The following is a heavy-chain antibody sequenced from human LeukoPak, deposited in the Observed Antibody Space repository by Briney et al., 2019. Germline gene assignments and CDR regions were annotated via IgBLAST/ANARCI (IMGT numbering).Heavy chain of an antibody. J-gene: IGHJ4*02. D-gene: IGHD6-19*01. CDR1: NYTFTDYG. CDR3: ARALAVTGRGPRDFDF. Sequence: LVASVRVSCKASNYTFTDYGINWVRQAPGQGLEWVGWVSAFNGHTFHAQKFQGRITMTTDTSTSTAHMELRSLTSDDTAVYYCARALAVTGRGPRDFDFWGQGTLVTVSS. CDR2: VSAFNGHT. V-gene: IGHV1-18*01.